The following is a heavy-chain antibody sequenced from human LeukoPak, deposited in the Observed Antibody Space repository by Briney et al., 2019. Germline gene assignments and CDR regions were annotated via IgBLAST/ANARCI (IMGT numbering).Heavy chain of an antibody. CDR2: ISSTSSTI. CDR1: GFTFSSYS. D-gene: IGHD6-19*01. V-gene: IGHV3-48*04. Sequence: GGSLRLSCAASGFTFSSYSMNWVRQAPGKGLEWVSYISSTSSTIYYADSVKGRFTISRDNAKNTVYLQMNGLRAEDTAVYYCARVAVADDYFDYWGQGTLVTVSS. CDR3: ARVAVADDYFDY. J-gene: IGHJ4*02.